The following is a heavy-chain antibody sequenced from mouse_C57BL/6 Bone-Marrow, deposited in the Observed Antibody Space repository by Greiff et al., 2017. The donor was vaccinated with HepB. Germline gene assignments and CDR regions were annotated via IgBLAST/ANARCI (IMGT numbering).Heavy chain of an antibody. V-gene: IGHV1-82*01. CDR1: GYAFSSSW. CDR2: IYPGDGDT. J-gene: IGHJ1*03. D-gene: IGHD1-1*01. CDR3: ARSSYYYGSSLYWYFDV. Sequence: QVQLQQSGPELVKPGASVKISCKASGYAFSSSWMNWVKQRPGKGLEWIGRIYPGDGDTTYNGKFKGKATLTADKSSSTAYMQLSSLTSEDSAVYFCARSSYYYGSSLYWYFDVWGTGTTVTVSS.